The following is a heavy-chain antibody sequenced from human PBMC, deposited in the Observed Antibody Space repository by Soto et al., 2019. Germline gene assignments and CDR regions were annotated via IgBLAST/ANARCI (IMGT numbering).Heavy chain of an antibody. CDR3: AKDSGKQLVSISLVNWFDP. CDR1: GFTFSGYA. D-gene: IGHD6-6*01. CDR2: ISGSGGST. Sequence: GGSLRLSCAASGFTFSGYAMSWVRQAPGKGLEWVSAISGSGGSTYYADSVKGRFTISRDNSKNTLYLQMNSLRAEDTAVYYCAKDSGKQLVSISLVNWFDPWGQGTLVTVSS. J-gene: IGHJ5*02. V-gene: IGHV3-23*01.